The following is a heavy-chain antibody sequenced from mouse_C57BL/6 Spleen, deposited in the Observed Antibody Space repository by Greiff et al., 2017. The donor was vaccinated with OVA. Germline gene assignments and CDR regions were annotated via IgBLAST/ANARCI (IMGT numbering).Heavy chain of an antibody. J-gene: IGHJ4*01. V-gene: IGHV1-42*01. Sequence: VQLQQSGPELVKPGASVKISCKASGYSFTGYYMNWVKQSPEKSLEWIGEINPSTGGTTYNQKFKAKATLTVDKSSSTAYMQLKSLSSEDSAVYYCARDSKGDYWGQGTSGTVSS. CDR2: INPSTGGT. D-gene: IGHD2-5*01. CDR3: ARDSKGDY. CDR1: GYSFTGYY.